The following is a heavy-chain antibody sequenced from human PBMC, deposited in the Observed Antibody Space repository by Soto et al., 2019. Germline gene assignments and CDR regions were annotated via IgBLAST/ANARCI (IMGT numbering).Heavy chain of an antibody. V-gene: IGHV1-69*06. CDR1: GGTFSSYA. D-gene: IGHD3-10*01. CDR3: AREWASVLLWFGESPLDY. Sequence: QVQLVQSGAAVKKPGSSVKVSCKASGGTFSSYAISWVRQAPGQGLEWMGGIIPIFGTANYAQKFQGRVTITADKSTSTAYMELSSLRSEDTAVYYCAREWASVLLWFGESPLDYWGQGTLVTVSS. J-gene: IGHJ4*02. CDR2: IIPIFGTA.